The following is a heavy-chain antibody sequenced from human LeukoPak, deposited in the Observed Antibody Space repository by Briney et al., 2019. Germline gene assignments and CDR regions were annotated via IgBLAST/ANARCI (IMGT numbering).Heavy chain of an antibody. J-gene: IGHJ4*02. CDR2: IYHGGST. Sequence: SETLSLTCTVSGGSISSGGYSWSWIRQPPGKGLEWIGYIYHGGSTYYNPSLKCRVTISVDRSKNQFSLKLSSVTAADTAVYYCARAPGYYGSGSPYFDYWGQGTLVTVSS. D-gene: IGHD3-10*01. V-gene: IGHV4-30-2*01. CDR3: ARAPGYYGSGSPYFDY. CDR1: GGSISSGGYS.